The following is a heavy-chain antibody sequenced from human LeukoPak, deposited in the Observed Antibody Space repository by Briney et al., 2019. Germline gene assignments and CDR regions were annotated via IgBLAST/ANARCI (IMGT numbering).Heavy chain of an antibody. CDR3: TRGGADDYGDDPEALDI. CDR2: ISAYNGDT. V-gene: IGHV1-18*01. CDR1: GYTFTSYG. Sequence: WASVKVSCKASGYTFTSYGISWVRQAPGQGLEWMGWISAYNGDTNYAQKLQGRVTMTTDTSTSTAYMELRSLRSEDTAVYYCTRGGADDYGDDPEALDIWGQGTMVTVSS. D-gene: IGHD4-17*01. J-gene: IGHJ3*02.